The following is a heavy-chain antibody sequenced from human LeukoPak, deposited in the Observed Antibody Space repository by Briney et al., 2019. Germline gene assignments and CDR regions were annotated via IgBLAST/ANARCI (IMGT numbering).Heavy chain of an antibody. CDR3: AADILTGYYNVYY. Sequence: SETLSLTCTVSGGSISSGGYYWSWIRQHPGKGLEWIGYIYYSGSTYYNPSLKSRVTISVDTSKNQFSLKLSSVTAADTAVYYRAADILTGYYNVYYWGQGTLVTVSS. D-gene: IGHD3-9*01. CDR1: GGSISSGGYY. V-gene: IGHV4-31*03. CDR2: IYYSGST. J-gene: IGHJ4*02.